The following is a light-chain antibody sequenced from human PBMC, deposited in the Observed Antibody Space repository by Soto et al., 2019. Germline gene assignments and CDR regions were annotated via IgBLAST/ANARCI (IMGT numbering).Light chain of an antibody. Sequence: QSVLTQPPSASGSPGQSVTISCTGTSSDVGGHNYVSWYQQRPGKAPKLIIYEVTQRPSGVSDRFSGSKSGNTANLTASGLQAEDEADYHCSSYAGINTLVFGGGTKLTVL. CDR3: SSYAGINTLV. V-gene: IGLV2-8*01. CDR2: EVT. J-gene: IGLJ2*01. CDR1: SSDVGGHNY.